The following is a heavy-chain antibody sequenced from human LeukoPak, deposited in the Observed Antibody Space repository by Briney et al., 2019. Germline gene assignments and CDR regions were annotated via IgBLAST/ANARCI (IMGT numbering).Heavy chain of an antibody. V-gene: IGHV3-23*01. CDR3: AKESAYDILTGYSDY. D-gene: IGHD3-9*01. CDR2: ISGSGGST. Sequence: PGGSLRLSCAASGFTFSSYAMSWVRQAPGKGLEWVSGISGSGGSTYYADSMKGRFTISRDNSKNTMYLQMNSLRAEDTAAYYCAKESAYDILTGYSDYWGQGTLVTVSS. CDR1: GFTFSSYA. J-gene: IGHJ4*02.